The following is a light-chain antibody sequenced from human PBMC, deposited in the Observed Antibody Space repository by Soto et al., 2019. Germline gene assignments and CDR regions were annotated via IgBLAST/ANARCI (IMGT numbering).Light chain of an antibody. J-gene: IGLJ2*01. Sequence: QAVVTQPASVSGSPGQSITISCTGTSSAVDDYNSVSWYQHHPGKVPKLLIYDVSNRPSGVSNRFSGSKSGNTASLTISGLQSEDEADYYCSSYTSSTPVLFGGGTKLTVL. CDR1: SSAVDDYNS. V-gene: IGLV2-14*03. CDR2: DVS. CDR3: SSYTSSTPVL.